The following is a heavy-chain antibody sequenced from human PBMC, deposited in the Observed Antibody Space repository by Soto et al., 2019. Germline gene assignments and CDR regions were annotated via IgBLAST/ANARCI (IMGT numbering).Heavy chain of an antibody. J-gene: IGHJ4*02. CDR1: GGSFSGYY. CDR3: ARVRGYSYGYMGYPRDAFDY. V-gene: IGHV4-34*01. D-gene: IGHD5-18*01. CDR2: INHSGST. Sequence: SETLSLTCAVYGGSFSGYYWSWIRQPPGKGLEWIGEINHSGSTNYNPSLKSRVTISVDTSKNQFSLKLSSVTAADTAVYYCARVRGYSYGYMGYPRDAFDYWGQGTLVTVSS.